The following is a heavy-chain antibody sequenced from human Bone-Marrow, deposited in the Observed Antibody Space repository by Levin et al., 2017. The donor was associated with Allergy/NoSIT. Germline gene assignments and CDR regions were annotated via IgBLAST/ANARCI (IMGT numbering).Heavy chain of an antibody. D-gene: IGHD5-24*01. CDR1: GYTFTSYY. V-gene: IGHV1-46*01. Sequence: ASVKVSCKASGYTFTSYYMHWVRQAPGQGLEWMGIINPSGGSTSYAQKFQGRVTMTRDTSTSTVYMELSSLRSEDTAVYYCARDDGGDGYNYGMFDYWGQGTLVTVSS. CDR3: ARDDGGDGYNYGMFDY. CDR2: INPSGGST. J-gene: IGHJ4*02.